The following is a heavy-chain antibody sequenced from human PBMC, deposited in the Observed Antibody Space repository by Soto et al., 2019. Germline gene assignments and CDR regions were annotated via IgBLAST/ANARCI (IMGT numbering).Heavy chain of an antibody. CDR3: ARNKKTVLRFLEWLGYGMDV. J-gene: IGHJ6*02. CDR1: GYTFTGYY. CDR2: INPNSGGT. V-gene: IGHV1-2*02. Sequence: ASVKVSCKASGYTFTGYYMHWVRQAPGQGLEWMGWINPNSGGTNYAQKFQGRVTMTRDASISTAYMELSRLRSDDTAVYYCARNKKTVLRFLEWLGYGMDVWGQGTTVTVSS. D-gene: IGHD3-3*01.